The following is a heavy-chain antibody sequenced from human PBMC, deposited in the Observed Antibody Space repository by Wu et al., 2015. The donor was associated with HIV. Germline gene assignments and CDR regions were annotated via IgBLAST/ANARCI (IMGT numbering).Heavy chain of an antibody. Sequence: QVHLVQSGAEMKKPRSSVKVSCKASGDTFSTSTFTWVRQTPGQGLQWMGGIIPIFGKAHYARRFQGRVTITTDESTSTAYMELSSLRSEDTAVYYCASLYYYDSSGPGDYWGQGTLVTVSS. D-gene: IGHD3-22*01. CDR3: ASLYYYDSSGPGDY. CDR1: GDTFSTST. V-gene: IGHV1-69*05. CDR2: IIPIFGKA. J-gene: IGHJ4*02.